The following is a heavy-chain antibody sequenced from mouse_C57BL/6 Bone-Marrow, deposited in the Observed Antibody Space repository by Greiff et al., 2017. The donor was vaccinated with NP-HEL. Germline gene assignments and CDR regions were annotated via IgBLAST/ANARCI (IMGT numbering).Heavy chain of an antibody. V-gene: IGHV1-59*01. CDR2: IDPSDSYT. D-gene: IGHD1-1*01. CDR1: GYTFTSYW. J-gene: IGHJ2*01. Sequence: QVQLQQPGAELVRPGTSVKLSCKASGYTFTSYWMHWVKQRPGQGLEWIGVIDPSDSYTKYNQKFKGKATLTVDTSSSTAYMQLSSLTSEDSAVYDCARTLLIYYYLDDWGQGTTLTVSS. CDR3: ARTLLIYYYLDD.